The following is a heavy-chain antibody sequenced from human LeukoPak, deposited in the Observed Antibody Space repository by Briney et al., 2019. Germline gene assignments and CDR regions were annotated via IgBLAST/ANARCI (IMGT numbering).Heavy chain of an antibody. J-gene: IGHJ5*02. CDR1: GGSISSYY. V-gene: IGHV4-59*12. D-gene: IGHD2-15*01. CDR3: ANRYCSGGSCYSGEKSWFDP. Sequence: SETLSLTCTVSGGSISSYYWSWIRQPPGKGLEWIGYIYYSGSTNYNPSLKSRVTMSVDKSKSQFSLRLTSVTAADTAVYYCANRYCSGGSCYSGEKSWFDPWGQGTLVTVSS. CDR2: IYYSGST.